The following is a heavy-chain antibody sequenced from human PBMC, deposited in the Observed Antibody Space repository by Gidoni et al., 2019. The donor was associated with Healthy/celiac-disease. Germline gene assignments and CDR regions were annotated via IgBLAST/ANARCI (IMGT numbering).Heavy chain of an antibody. CDR2: ISGSGGST. Sequence: EVQLLESGGGLVQPGGSLRLSCAASGFTFSSYAMSWVRQAPGKGLEWVSAISGSGGSTYYADSVKGRFTISRDNSKNTLYLQMNSLRAEDTAVYYCAKKGFIAAAGTSWYFDLWGRGTLVTVSS. J-gene: IGHJ2*01. CDR3: AKKGFIAAAGTSWYFDL. D-gene: IGHD6-13*01. V-gene: IGHV3-23*01. CDR1: GFTFSSYA.